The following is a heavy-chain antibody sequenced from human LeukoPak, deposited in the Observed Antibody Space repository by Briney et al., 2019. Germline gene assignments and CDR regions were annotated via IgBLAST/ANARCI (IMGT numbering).Heavy chain of an antibody. Sequence: SETLSLTCSVSGGSISSDCWSWIRQPPGKGLEWIGYIYYSGSTNYKPSLKSRVTISVDTSKNQFSLKLSSVTAADTAVYYCARDRGYCSGGSCYRWFDPWGQGTLVTVSS. CDR3: ARDRGYCSGGSCYRWFDP. CDR2: IYYSGST. CDR1: GGSISSDC. D-gene: IGHD2-15*01. J-gene: IGHJ5*02. V-gene: IGHV4-59*01.